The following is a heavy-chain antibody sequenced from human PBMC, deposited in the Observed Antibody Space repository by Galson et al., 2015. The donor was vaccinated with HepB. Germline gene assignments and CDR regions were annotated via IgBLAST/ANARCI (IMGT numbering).Heavy chain of an antibody. V-gene: IGHV4-30-2*01. CDR2: IYHSGTT. CDR1: GGSVSSGGYS. J-gene: IGHJ4*02. Sequence: TLSLTCAVSGGSVSSGGYSWSWIRQPPGKGLEWIGYIYHSGTTYYNPSLKSRVSISLDRSKNQFSLSLSSVTAADTAVYYCARGGGVGDGSGWYTVDYWGQGALVTVSS. D-gene: IGHD6-19*01. CDR3: ARGGGVGDGSGWYTVDY.